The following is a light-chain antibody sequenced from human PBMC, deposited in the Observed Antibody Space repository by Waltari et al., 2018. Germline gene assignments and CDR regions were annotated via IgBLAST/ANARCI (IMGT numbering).Light chain of an antibody. CDR3: GSYTVMDSFV. CDR1: SSDIGSFNY. CDR2: EVT. J-gene: IGLJ3*02. V-gene: IGLV2-8*01. Sequence: QSALTQPPSASGSPGQSVTISCTGTSSDIGSFNYVSWFQQHPGKAPKLMIYEVTRRPSGVHNRFSGSKSGNTASLSVSWLQAEDEADYYCGSYTVMDSFVFGGGTKLTVL.